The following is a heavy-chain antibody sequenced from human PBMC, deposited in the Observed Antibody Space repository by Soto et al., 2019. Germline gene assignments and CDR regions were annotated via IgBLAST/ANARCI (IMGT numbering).Heavy chain of an antibody. CDR2: ISGSGGST. CDR3: AKGFGGARRYYFDY. Sequence: GGSLRLSCAASGFTFSSYAMSWVRQAPGKGLEWVSAISGSGGSTYYADSVKGRFTISRDNSKNTLYLQMNSLRAEDTAVYSCAKGFGGARRYYFDYWGQGTLVPVSS. J-gene: IGHJ4*02. CDR1: GFTFSSYA. V-gene: IGHV3-23*01. D-gene: IGHD3-3*01.